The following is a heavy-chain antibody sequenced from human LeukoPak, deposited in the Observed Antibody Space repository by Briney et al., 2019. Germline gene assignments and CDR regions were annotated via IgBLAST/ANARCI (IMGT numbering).Heavy chain of an antibody. D-gene: IGHD6-13*01. V-gene: IGHV4-59*08. CDR1: GGSISSYY. J-gene: IGHJ3*02. CDR2: IYYSGST. Sequence: KASETLSLTCTVSGGSISSYYWSWIRQPPGKGLEWIGYIYYSGSTNYNPSLKSRVTISVDTSKNQFSLKLSSVTAADTAVYYCARHGGYSSRVAFDIWGQGTMVTVSS. CDR3: ARHGGYSSRVAFDI.